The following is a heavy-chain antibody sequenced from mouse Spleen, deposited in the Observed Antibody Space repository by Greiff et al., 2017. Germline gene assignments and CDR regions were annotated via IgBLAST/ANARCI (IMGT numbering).Heavy chain of an antibody. CDR2: IRNKANGYTT. CDR1: GFTFTDYY. V-gene: IGHV7-3*01. D-gene: IGHD2-3*01. Sequence: EVMLVESGGGLVQPGGSLSLSCAASGFTFTDYYMSWVRQPPGKALEWLGFIRNKANGYTTEYSASVKGRFTISRDNSQSILYLQMNALRAEDSATYYCARALIYEDAMDYWGQGTSVTVSS. J-gene: IGHJ4*01. CDR3: ARALIYEDAMDY.